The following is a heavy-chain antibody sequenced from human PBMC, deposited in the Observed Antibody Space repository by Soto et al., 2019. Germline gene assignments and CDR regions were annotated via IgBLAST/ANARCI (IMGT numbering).Heavy chain of an antibody. D-gene: IGHD6-13*01. J-gene: IGHJ6*02. CDR2: IIPIFGTA. Sequence: GASVKVSCKASGGTFSSYAISWVRQAPGQGLEWMGGIIPIFGTANYAQKFQGRVTITADESTSTAYMELSSLRSEDTAVYYCARDGSSSLSPLPAWNYGMAVWGQGTTVTVSS. CDR1: GGTFSSYA. V-gene: IGHV1-69*13. CDR3: ARDGSSSLSPLPAWNYGMAV.